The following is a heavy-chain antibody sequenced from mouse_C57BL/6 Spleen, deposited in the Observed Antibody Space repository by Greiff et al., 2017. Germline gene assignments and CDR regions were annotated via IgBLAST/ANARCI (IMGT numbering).Heavy chain of an antibody. V-gene: IGHV2-6-1*01. CDR3: ARQPYYGSTYYYAMDY. Sequence: QVQLKESGPGLVAPSQSLSITCTVSGFSLTSYGVHWVRQPPGKGLEWLVVIWSDGSTTYNSALKSRLSISKDNSKSQVFLKMNSLQTDDTAMYYCARQPYYGSTYYYAMDYWGQGTSVTVSS. D-gene: IGHD1-1*01. J-gene: IGHJ4*01. CDR2: IWSDGST. CDR1: GFSLTSYG.